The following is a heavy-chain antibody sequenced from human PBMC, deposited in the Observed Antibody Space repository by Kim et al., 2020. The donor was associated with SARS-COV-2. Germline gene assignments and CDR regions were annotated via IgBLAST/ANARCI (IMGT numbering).Heavy chain of an antibody. V-gene: IGHV3-53*01. D-gene: IGHD4-4*01. J-gene: IGHJ4*02. CDR3: ARDPLGEGYSFSDY. Sequence: AVCVKGRFTISRDASKNTVNLQMNSLRADDAAVYYCARDPLGEGYSFSDYWGQGTLVTVSS.